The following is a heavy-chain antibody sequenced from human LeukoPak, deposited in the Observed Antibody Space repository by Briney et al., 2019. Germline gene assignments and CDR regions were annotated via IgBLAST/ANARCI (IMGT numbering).Heavy chain of an antibody. Sequence: PGGSLRLSCAASGFTFSRYWMTWVRQTPGKGLEWVANIKEDGSEKYYVDSVKGRFTISRDNAKNSLYLQMESLRAEDTAVYYCARDQMRPSACPVCPYYSDYWGPGILVTVSS. CDR1: GFTFSRYW. CDR2: IKEDGSEK. CDR3: ARDQMRPSACPVCPYYSDY. J-gene: IGHJ4*02. D-gene: IGHD3-16*01. V-gene: IGHV3-7*01.